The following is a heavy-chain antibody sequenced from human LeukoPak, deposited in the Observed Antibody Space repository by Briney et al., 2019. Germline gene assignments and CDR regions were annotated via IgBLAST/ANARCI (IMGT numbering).Heavy chain of an antibody. CDR3: QYYDILTGYFRLDY. J-gene: IGHJ4*02. CDR2: IIPIFGTA. V-gene: IGHV1-69*01. Sequence: GSSVKVSCKASGGTFISYAISWVRQAPGQGLEWMGGIIPIFGTANYAQKFQGRVAITADESTSTAYMELSSLRSEDTAVYYCQYYDILTGYFRLDYWGQGTLVTVSS. CDR1: GGTFISYA. D-gene: IGHD3-9*01.